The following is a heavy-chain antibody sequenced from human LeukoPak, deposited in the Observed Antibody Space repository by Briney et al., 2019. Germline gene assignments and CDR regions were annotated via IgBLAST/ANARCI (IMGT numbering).Heavy chain of an antibody. J-gene: IGHJ4*02. D-gene: IGHD6-19*01. Sequence: SETLSLTCAVYGGSFSGYYWSWIRQPPGKGLEWIGEINHSGSTNYNPSLKSRVTISVDTSKNQFPLKLSSVTAADTAVYYCARSRWLVVDYWGQGTLVTVSS. V-gene: IGHV4-34*01. CDR1: GGSFSGYY. CDR3: ARSRWLVVDY. CDR2: INHSGST.